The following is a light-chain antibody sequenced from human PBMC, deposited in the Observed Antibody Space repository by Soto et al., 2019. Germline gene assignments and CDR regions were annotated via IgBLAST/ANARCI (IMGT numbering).Light chain of an antibody. CDR3: QQRSNWPIFT. J-gene: IGKJ3*01. CDR2: DAA. CDR1: QSVSAF. V-gene: IGKV3-11*01. Sequence: EIVLTQSPGTLSLFPGERAPLSCRASQSVSAFLAWYQQKPGQAPRLLIYDAAKRAPGIPARFSGSGSGTDFTLTISSLEPEDSAVYYCQQRSNWPIFTFGPGTKV.